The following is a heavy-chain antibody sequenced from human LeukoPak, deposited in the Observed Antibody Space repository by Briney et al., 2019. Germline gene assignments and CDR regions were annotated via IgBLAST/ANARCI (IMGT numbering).Heavy chain of an antibody. Sequence: SEPLSLPCTVSGGSISSHTYYWGWIRQAPGKGLEWIGSIYYSGNTYYNPSLKSRVTISVDTSKNQFSLELRSVIAAVYYCARHDAAAVVEYWGQGTLVSVSS. CDR1: GGSISSHTYY. V-gene: IGHV4-39*01. J-gene: IGHJ4*02. D-gene: IGHD6-19*01. CDR3: ARHDAAAVVEY. CDR2: IYYSGNT.